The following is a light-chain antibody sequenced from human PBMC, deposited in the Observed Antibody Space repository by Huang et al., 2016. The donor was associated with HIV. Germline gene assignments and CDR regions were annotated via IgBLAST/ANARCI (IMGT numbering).Light chain of an antibody. CDR1: QTINSY. CDR2: AAS. V-gene: IGKV1-39*01. J-gene: IGKJ1*01. CDR3: QQTYSSPRT. Sequence: DIQMTQSPSSLSASVGDRVTITCRASQTINSYLHWYQQKPGKAPQLLIYAASNLQSGVPARFSGCGSGTDFTLTISSLQPEDFATYYCQQTYSSPRTFGQGTKVDIK.